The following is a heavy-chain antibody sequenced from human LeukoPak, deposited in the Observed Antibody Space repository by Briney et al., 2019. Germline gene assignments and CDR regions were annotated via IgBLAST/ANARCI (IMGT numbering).Heavy chain of an antibody. Sequence: GGSLRLSCAASGFTFSNYWMHWVRQTPGKGLVWVSRINFDGSTTYYAGSVQGRCIISRDNAKNTLYLPMDSLRAEDTAVYYCARGAYLSYSDSSAYPTFDIWGQGTMVTVSS. CDR3: ARGAYLSYSDSSAYPTFDI. CDR2: INFDGSTT. D-gene: IGHD3-22*01. V-gene: IGHV3-74*01. CDR1: GFTFSNYW. J-gene: IGHJ3*02.